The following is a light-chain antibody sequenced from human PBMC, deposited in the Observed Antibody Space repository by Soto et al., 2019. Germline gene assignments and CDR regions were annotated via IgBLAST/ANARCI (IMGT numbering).Light chain of an antibody. J-gene: IGKJ4*01. V-gene: IGKV1-33*01. CDR2: DAS. CDR3: QQYDNLPRVT. CDR1: QDISNY. Sequence: DIQMTQSPSSLSASVGDRVTITCQASQDISNYLNWYQQKSGKAPKLLIYDASSLETGVPSTFSGSGSGTDFTFTISSLQPEDIATYYCQQYDNLPRVTFGGGTKVEIK.